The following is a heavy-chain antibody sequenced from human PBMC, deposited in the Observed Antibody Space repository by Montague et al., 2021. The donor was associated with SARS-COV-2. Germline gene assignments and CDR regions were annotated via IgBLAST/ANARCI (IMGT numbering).Heavy chain of an antibody. D-gene: IGHD1-26*01. CDR3: ASQSGSYYNYFDS. CDR2: IYYSGSS. Sequence: TLSLTCSVSGGSISSANYYWSWIRQHLRKGLEFIGYIYYSGSSFYNPSLKSRLTISVDTSKNRFSLRLSSVTAADTAIYFCASQSGSYYNYFDSWGQGTLVTVSS. J-gene: IGHJ4*02. CDR1: GGSISSANYY. V-gene: IGHV4-31*03.